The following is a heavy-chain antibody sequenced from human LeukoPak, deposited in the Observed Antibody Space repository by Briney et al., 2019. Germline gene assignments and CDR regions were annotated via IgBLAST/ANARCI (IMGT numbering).Heavy chain of an antibody. Sequence: GESLKISCKGFGCSFTTYWIGWVRQMPGKGLEWMGIIYPGDSDTRYNPSFQGQVTISADNSITTAYLQWSSLKASDTAMYYCATSSPLGYCSSTSCGWDYWGQGTLVTVSS. J-gene: IGHJ4*02. CDR3: ATSSPLGYCSSTSCGWDY. V-gene: IGHV5-51*01. CDR1: GCSFTTYW. CDR2: IYPGDSDT. D-gene: IGHD2-2*01.